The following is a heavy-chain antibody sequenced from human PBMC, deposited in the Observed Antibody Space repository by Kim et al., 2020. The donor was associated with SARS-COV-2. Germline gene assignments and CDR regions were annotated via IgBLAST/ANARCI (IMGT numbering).Heavy chain of an antibody. V-gene: IGHV3-23*01. J-gene: IGHJ6*02. CDR1: GFTFSNYA. CDR3: AKDPFGLGREAYYYGMDV. D-gene: IGHD3-10*01. CDR2: IRGSGYTT. Sequence: GGSLRLSCSASGFTFSNYAMSWVRQAPGKGLEWVSVIRGSGYTTYYADSVKGRFTISRDNSKNTLHLQMNSLRAEDTALYYCAKDPFGLGREAYYYGMDVWGPGTTVTVSS.